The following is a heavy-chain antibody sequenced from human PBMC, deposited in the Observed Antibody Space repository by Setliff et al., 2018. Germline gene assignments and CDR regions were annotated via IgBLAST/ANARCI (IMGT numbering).Heavy chain of an antibody. V-gene: IGHV1-18*01. CDR1: GYTFSNYG. J-gene: IGHJ5*02. CDR3: ARDVFDFRTGQAGP. D-gene: IGHD3-3*01. Sequence: ASVKVSCKASGYTFSNYGVTWVRQAPGQGLEWMGWVTVYNGNTKYAQNLQGRLTLTTDISTSTAYMELGSLTTDDTAVYYCARDVFDFRTGQAGPWGQGTLVTVSS. CDR2: VTVYNGNT.